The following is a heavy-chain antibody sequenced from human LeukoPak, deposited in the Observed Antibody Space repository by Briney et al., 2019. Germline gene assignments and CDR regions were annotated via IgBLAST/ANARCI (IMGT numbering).Heavy chain of an antibody. CDR1: GFTFSSYW. D-gene: IGHD3-10*01. J-gene: IGHJ6*02. CDR3: ARCAVRPKSYMDV. V-gene: IGHV3-53*01. Sequence: GGSLRLSCAASGFTFSSYWMSWVRQAPGKGLEWVSTIYSGGTTYYADSVKGRFTISRDNSKNTLYLQMNSLRAEDTAVYYCARCAVRPKSYMDVWGQGTTVTVSS. CDR2: IYSGGTT.